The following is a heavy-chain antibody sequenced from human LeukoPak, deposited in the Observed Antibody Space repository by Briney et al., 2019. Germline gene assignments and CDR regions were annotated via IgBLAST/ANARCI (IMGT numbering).Heavy chain of an antibody. V-gene: IGHV4-59*08. Sequence: SETLSLTCTVSGGSISSYYWSWIRQPPGKGLEWIGYIYYSGSTNYNPSLKSRVTISVDTSKNQFSLKLSSVTAADTAVYYCAKIAAAGRIPSYFDYWGQGTLDTVSS. CDR1: GGSISSYY. CDR2: IYYSGST. CDR3: AKIAAAGRIPSYFDY. J-gene: IGHJ4*02. D-gene: IGHD6-13*01.